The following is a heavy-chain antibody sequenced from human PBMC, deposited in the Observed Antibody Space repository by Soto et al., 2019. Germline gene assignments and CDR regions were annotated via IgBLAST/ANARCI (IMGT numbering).Heavy chain of an antibody. J-gene: IGHJ4*02. D-gene: IGHD6-13*01. V-gene: IGHV1-3*04. CDR3: ARAAPSTSTSWSEFDC. Sequence: QVQLVQSGAEEKKPGASVKISCKASGYTFTSYAFHWVRQAPGQRLEWMGWINTGNGNTKYSQNFQGRVTFTRDTSASTADMELSSLRSEDTAVYYCARAAPSTSTSWSEFDCWGQGTLVSVSS. CDR2: INTGNGNT. CDR1: GYTFTSYA.